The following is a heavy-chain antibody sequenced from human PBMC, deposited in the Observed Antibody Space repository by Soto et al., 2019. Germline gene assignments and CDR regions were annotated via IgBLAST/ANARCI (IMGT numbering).Heavy chain of an antibody. J-gene: IGHJ4*02. CDR3: AKGFRLPGPIPFYFDY. CDR1: EFSFSSCI. CDR2: ISPDGAST. D-gene: IGHD2-2*02. V-gene: IGHV3-23*01. Sequence: GGSLRLSCAASEFSFSSCIMSWVRQTPGKGLERVAGISPDGASTYYADSVKGRFTISRDNYKNTLFLEMSSLRAEDTAVYYCAKGFRLPGPIPFYFDYWGRGTPVTVSS.